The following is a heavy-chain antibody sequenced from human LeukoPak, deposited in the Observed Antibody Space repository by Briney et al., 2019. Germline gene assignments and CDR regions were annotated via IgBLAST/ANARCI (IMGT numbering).Heavy chain of an antibody. J-gene: IGHJ6*03. V-gene: IGHV4-59*08. CDR1: GGSISNYY. Sequence: SETLSLTCTVSGGSISNYYWSWIRQPPGKGLEWIGYIYHSGSTNYNPSLKSRVSISVDTSKNQFSLKLSSVTAADTAVFYCARHVSAYSSGLPYYMDVWGKGTTVTVSS. D-gene: IGHD6-19*01. CDR3: ARHVSAYSSGLPYYMDV. CDR2: IYHSGST.